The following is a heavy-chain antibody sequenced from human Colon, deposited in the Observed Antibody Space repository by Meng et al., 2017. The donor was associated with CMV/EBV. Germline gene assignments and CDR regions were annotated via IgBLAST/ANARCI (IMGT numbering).Heavy chain of an antibody. Sequence: HWGVRLLKASGPRCLTRGVSGGCLSGSKWSWIRQLSGKGLEWIGKVTQSGSTNYNPSLKSRVTVSVDTSKTQFSLRVTSVTDSDSALYYRAREAGPFFGVIVYVSWGQGTLVTVSS. CDR2: VTQSGST. CDR1: GGCLSGSK. CDR3: AREAGPFFGVIVYVS. J-gene: IGHJ4*02. D-gene: IGHD3-3*01. V-gene: IGHV4-34*01.